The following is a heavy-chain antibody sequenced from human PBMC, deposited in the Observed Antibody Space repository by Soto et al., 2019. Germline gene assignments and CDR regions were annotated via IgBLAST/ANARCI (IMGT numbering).Heavy chain of an antibody. J-gene: IGHJ4*02. CDR3: AKDRITIFGVVKIPFDY. D-gene: IGHD3-3*01. CDR1: GFTFSSYA. V-gene: IGHV3-23*01. CDR2: ISGSGGST. Sequence: GGSLRLSCAASGFTFSSYAMGWVRQAPGKGLEWVSAISGSGGSTYYADSVKGRFTISRDNSKNTLYLQMNSLRAEDTAVYYCAKDRITIFGVVKIPFDYWGQGTLVTVSS.